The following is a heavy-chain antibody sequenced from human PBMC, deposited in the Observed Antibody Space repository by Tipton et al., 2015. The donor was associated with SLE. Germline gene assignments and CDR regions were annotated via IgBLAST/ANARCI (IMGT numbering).Heavy chain of an antibody. V-gene: IGHV3-20*04. J-gene: IGHJ4*02. CDR1: GFTFDDYG. CDR3: ARGYCSSTSCYGYVDY. D-gene: IGHD2-2*01. Sequence: SLRLSCAASGFTFDDYGMSWVRQAPGKGLEWVSGINWNGGSTGYADSVKGRFTISRDNAKNSLYLQMNSPRAEDTALHYCARGYCSSTSCYGYVDYWCQGSLVNVSS. CDR2: INWNGGST.